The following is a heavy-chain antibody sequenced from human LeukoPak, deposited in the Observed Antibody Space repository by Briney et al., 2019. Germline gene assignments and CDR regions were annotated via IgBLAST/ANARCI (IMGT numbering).Heavy chain of an antibody. CDR3: AKDPRICSGGSCYPERFDY. J-gene: IGHJ4*02. V-gene: IGHV3-23*01. CDR1: GFTFSSYA. Sequence: GGSLRLSCAASGFTFSSYAMSWVRQAPGKGLEWVSAISGSGGSTYYADSVKGRFTISRDNSKNTLYLQMNSLRAEDTAVYYCAKDPRICSGGSCYPERFDYWGQGTLVTVSS. D-gene: IGHD2-15*01. CDR2: ISGSGGST.